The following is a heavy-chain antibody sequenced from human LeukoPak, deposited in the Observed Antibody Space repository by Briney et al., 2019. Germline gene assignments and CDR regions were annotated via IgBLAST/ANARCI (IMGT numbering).Heavy chain of an antibody. CDR2: IYYSGST. Sequence: PSETLSLTCIVSGGSISPYYWSWIRQPPWSGLEWIAYIYYSGSTSYNPSLKSRVAISVDTSNNEVSLKLSSVTAADMAVYYCARHGYCSGGSCYWDYWGQETLVTVSS. D-gene: IGHD2-15*01. CDR3: ARHGYCSGGSCYWDY. V-gene: IGHV4-59*08. CDR1: GGSISPYY. J-gene: IGHJ4*02.